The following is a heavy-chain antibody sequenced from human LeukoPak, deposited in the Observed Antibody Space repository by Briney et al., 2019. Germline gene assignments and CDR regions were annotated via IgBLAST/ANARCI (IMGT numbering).Heavy chain of an antibody. Sequence: SETLSLTCTVSGGSISSSSYYWGWIRQPPGKGLEWIGSVYYSGSTYYNPSLKSRVSISIDTSKNQFSLNLSSVTAADTAVYYCARRAAGTFDYWGQGTLVTVSS. J-gene: IGHJ4*02. CDR3: ARRAAGTFDY. CDR2: VYYSGST. CDR1: GGSISSSSYY. V-gene: IGHV4-39*01. D-gene: IGHD6-13*01.